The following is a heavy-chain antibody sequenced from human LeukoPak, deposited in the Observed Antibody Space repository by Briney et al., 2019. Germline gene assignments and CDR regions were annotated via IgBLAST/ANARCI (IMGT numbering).Heavy chain of an antibody. V-gene: IGHV3-21*01. Sequence: GGSLRLSCAASGFTFSSYSMNWVRQAPGKGLEWVSSISSSSSYIYYADSVKGRFTISRDNSKNTLYLQMNSLRAKDTAVYYCAKDHAGDYGRFDYWGQGTLVTVSS. J-gene: IGHJ4*02. D-gene: IGHD4-17*01. CDR1: GFTFSSYS. CDR3: AKDHAGDYGRFDY. CDR2: ISSSSSYI.